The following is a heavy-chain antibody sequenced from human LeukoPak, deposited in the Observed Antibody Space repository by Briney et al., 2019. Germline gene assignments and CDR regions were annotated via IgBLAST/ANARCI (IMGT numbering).Heavy chain of an antibody. Sequence: GGSLRLSCAVSGFTFTTYGMHWVRQAPGKGLEWVAVIWYDGNNKYYADSVKGRFTISRDNSKNTLYLQMNSLRAEDTAVYYCARRSGSPINNWFDPWGQGTLVTVSS. V-gene: IGHV3-33*01. CDR1: GFTFTTYG. CDR2: IWYDGNNK. J-gene: IGHJ5*02. CDR3: ARRSGSPINNWFDP. D-gene: IGHD1-26*01.